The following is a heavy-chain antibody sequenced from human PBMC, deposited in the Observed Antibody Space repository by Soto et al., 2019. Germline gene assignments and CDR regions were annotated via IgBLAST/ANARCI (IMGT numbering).Heavy chain of an antibody. D-gene: IGHD3-22*01. CDR2: IGSRTSDI. CDR1: GFTLSRHT. CDR3: VRDYYDTSGYLNTFGM. V-gene: IGHV3-21*01. J-gene: IGHJ3*02. Sequence: VGSLRLSCAASGFTLSRHTMNWVRQAPGKGLEWVSFIGSRTSDIYYADSVKGRFTISRDNAKNSLYLDLTRLRAEDTAVYFCVRDYYDTSGYLNTFGMWGQGTMVTVSS.